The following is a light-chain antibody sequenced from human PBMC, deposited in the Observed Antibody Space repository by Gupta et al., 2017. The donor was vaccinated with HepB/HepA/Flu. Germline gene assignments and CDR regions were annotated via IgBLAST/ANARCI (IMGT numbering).Light chain of an antibody. Sequence: DIQMTPSPSSLSASGGDRVTITCQASQDISNYLNWYQQKPGKAPKLLIYDASNLETGVPSRFSGSGSGTDFTFTISSLQPEDIATYYCQQYDNLPLTFGGGTKVEIK. J-gene: IGKJ4*01. CDR1: QDISNY. CDR3: QQYDNLPLT. CDR2: DAS. V-gene: IGKV1-33*01.